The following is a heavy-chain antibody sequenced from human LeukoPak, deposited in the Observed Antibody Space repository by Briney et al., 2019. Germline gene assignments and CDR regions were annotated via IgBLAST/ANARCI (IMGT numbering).Heavy chain of an antibody. CDR1: GFIFSDYY. J-gene: IGHJ5*02. CDR3: ARQSIGGFDP. V-gene: IGHV3-11*01. D-gene: IGHD3-10*01. CDR2: ISGSGSVK. Sequence: LGGSLRLSCAASGFIFSDYYMTWIRQGPGKGLEWVAYISGSGSVKYYADSVKGRFTVSRGNAKNSLHLQMNSLRAEDTAVYYCARQSIGGFDPWGQGTLVTVSS.